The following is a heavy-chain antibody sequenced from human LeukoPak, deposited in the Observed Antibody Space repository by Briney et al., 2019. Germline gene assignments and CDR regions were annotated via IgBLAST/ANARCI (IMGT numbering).Heavy chain of an antibody. Sequence: GGSLRLSXAASGFTFRSYGMHWVRQTPGKGLEWVAFIQSDGSIKYYADSVKGRFTISRDNSKNTLYLQMNSLRAEDTAVFYCAKDQYSSSNFFDCWGQGTLVTVSS. V-gene: IGHV3-30*02. D-gene: IGHD6-6*01. J-gene: IGHJ4*02. CDR2: IQSDGSIK. CDR3: AKDQYSSSNFFDC. CDR1: GFTFRSYG.